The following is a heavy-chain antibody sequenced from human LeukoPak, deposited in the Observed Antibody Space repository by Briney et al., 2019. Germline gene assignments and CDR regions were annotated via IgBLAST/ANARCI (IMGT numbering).Heavy chain of an antibody. CDR1: GYSFTSYW. J-gene: IGHJ5*02. CDR3: ARRGPRYYHFWSGYYTPPYWFDP. V-gene: IGHV5-51*01. CDR2: IYPGDSDT. Sequence: GESLKISCKGSGYSFTSYWIGWVRQMPGKGLEWMGIIYPGDSDTRYSPSFQGQVTISADKSISTAYLQWSSLKASDTAVYYCARRGPRYYHFWSGYYTPPYWFDPWGQGTLVTVSS. D-gene: IGHD3-3*01.